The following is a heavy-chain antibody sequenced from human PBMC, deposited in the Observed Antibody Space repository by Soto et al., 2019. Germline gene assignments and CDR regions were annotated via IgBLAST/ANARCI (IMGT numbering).Heavy chain of an antibody. Sequence: TLSLTCTVSGGSVSSGSYYWSWIRQPPGKGLEWIGYIYYSGSTNYNPSLKSRVTISVDTSKNQFSLKLSSVTAADTAVYYCARINNDILTGPDYFDYCGQGTLVTVSP. J-gene: IGHJ4*02. CDR1: GGSVSSGSYY. V-gene: IGHV4-61*01. CDR2: IYYSGST. D-gene: IGHD3-9*01. CDR3: ARINNDILTGPDYFDY.